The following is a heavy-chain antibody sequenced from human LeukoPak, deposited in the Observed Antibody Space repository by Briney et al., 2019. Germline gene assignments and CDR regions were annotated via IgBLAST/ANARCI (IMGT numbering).Heavy chain of an antibody. J-gene: IGHJ4*02. Sequence: GGSLRLSCAASGFTISSHWMHWVRQAPGKGLEWVARINSDGSSTSYADSVRGRITVSRDNAKNSLYLQMDSVSAEDTAVYYCARERYQALSAAFDLWGQGTLVTVSS. D-gene: IGHD2-2*01. CDR1: GFTISSHW. CDR2: INSDGSST. CDR3: ARERYQALSAAFDL. V-gene: IGHV3-74*01.